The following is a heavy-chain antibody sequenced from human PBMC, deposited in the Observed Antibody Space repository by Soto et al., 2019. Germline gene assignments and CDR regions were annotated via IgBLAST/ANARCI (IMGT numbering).Heavy chain of an antibody. CDR1: GITFSICT. J-gene: IGHJ1*01. CDR3: ARHLKYEKQH. V-gene: IGHV3-21*06. CDR2: ISSSSSYV. Sequence: DGSLRLSFAASGITFSICTINWIRHAHSKGLEWVSSISSSSSYVCYANSVKGRFTISSVNAKNGLFLQMYRLRAEDTASSYFARHLKYEKQHSGQ. D-gene: IGHD2-8*01.